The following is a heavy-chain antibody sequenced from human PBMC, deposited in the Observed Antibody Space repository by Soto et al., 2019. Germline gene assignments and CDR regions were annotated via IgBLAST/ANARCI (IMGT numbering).Heavy chain of an antibody. D-gene: IGHD3-22*01. CDR2: VTSSPSSM. V-gene: IGHV3-21*01. CDR3: AREADFASSGYVLDY. CDR1: GFTFSGFS. Sequence: GGSLRLSCAASGFTFSGFSMNWVRQAPGKGLEWVSSVTSSPSSMFYADSVKGRFTISRDDAKDSLFLQMNSLRADDTAVYYCAREADFASSGYVLDYWGLGTLVTVSS. J-gene: IGHJ4*02.